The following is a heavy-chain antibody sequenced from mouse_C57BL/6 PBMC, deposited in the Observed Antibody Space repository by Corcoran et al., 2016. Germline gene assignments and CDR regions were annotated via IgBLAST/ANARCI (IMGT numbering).Heavy chain of an antibody. CDR3: ARLGLRTGFAY. D-gene: IGHD2-4*01. CDR1: GYTFTTYG. J-gene: IGHJ3*01. Sequence: QIQLVQSGPELKKPGETVKISCKASGYTFTTYGMSWVKQAPGKGLKWMGWINTYSGVPTYADDFKGRFAFSLETSASTAYLQINNLKNEDTATYFCARLGLRTGFAYWGQGTLVTVSA. CDR2: INTYSGVP. V-gene: IGHV9-3*01.